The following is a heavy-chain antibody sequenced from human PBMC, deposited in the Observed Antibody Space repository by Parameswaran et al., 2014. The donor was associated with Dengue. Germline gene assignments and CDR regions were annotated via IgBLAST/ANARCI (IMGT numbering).Heavy chain of an antibody. CDR1: AISSA. D-gene: IGHD2-21*01. V-gene: IGHV4-59*01. J-gene: IGHJ4*02. CDR2: SITVGAP. Sequence: AISSARWIRQPPGKDWSGLGISITVGAPTTTPPSKSRVTMSVDTSKNQFFLKLNSVTAADTAVYYCARASPLGCGGDCYSDYWGQGTLVTVSS. CDR3: ARASPLGCGGDCYSDY.